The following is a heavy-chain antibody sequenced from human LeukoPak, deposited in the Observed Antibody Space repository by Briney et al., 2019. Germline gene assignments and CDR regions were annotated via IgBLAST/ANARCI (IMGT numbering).Heavy chain of an antibody. CDR2: IWYDGSNK. V-gene: IGHV3-33*01. J-gene: IGHJ6*02. CDR3: ARDQPIYYDSSGYRPNLKRGSGMDV. D-gene: IGHD3-22*01. Sequence: PGGPLRLSCAASGFTFSSYGMHWVRQAPGKGLEWVAVIWYDGSNKYYADSVKGRFTISRDNSKNTLYLQMNSLRAEDTAVYYCARDQPIYYDSSGYRPNLKRGSGMDVWGQGTTVTVSS. CDR1: GFTFSSYG.